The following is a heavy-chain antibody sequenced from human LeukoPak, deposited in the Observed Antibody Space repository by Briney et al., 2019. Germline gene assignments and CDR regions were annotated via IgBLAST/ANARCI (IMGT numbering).Heavy chain of an antibody. D-gene: IGHD4/OR15-4a*01. J-gene: IGHJ4*02. Sequence: PGGSLRLSCAASGFTFSTYGMHWVPQAPGKGLEWVAFIRYDGSNKYYADSVKGRFTISRDNSKNTLYLQMNSLRAEDTAVYYCAKAPPVITTYFDYWGQGTLVTVSS. V-gene: IGHV3-30*02. CDR2: IRYDGSNK. CDR3: AKAPPVITTYFDY. CDR1: GFTFSTYG.